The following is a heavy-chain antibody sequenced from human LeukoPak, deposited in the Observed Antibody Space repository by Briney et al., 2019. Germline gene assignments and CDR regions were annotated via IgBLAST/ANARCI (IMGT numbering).Heavy chain of an antibody. CDR1: GFTFSSYA. Sequence: GGSLRLSWAASGFTFSSYAMSWVRQAPGKGLEWVSAISGSGGSTYYADSVKGRFTISRDNSKNTLYLQMNSLRAEDTAVYYCAKDSGSGWFGTYYFDYWGQGTLVTVSS. CDR2: ISGSGGST. D-gene: IGHD6-19*01. CDR3: AKDSGSGWFGTYYFDY. J-gene: IGHJ4*02. V-gene: IGHV3-23*01.